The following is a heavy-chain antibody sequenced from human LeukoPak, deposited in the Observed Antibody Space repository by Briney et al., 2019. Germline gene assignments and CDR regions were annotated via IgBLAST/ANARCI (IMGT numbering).Heavy chain of an antibody. CDR1: GFTFSSYA. J-gene: IGHJ5*02. CDR2: ISGSGGST. D-gene: IGHD6-13*01. V-gene: IGHV3-23*01. CDR3: AKDSSSWFFVRIGFDP. Sequence: GESLRLSCAASGFTFSSYAMSWVRQAPGKVLEWVSAISGSGGSTYYADSVKGRFTISRDNSKNTLYLQMNSLRAEDTAVYYCAKDSSSWFFVRIGFDPWGQGTLVTVSS.